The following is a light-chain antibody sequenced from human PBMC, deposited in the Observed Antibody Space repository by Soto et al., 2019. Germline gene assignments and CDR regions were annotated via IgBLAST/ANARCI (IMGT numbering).Light chain of an antibody. CDR2: DVS. J-gene: IGLJ2*01. V-gene: IGLV2-14*01. CDR3: SSYTSSSTPGV. Sequence: QSALTQPASVSGSPGQSITISCTGTSSDVGGYNYVSWYQQHPGKDPQLIIYDVSNRPSGVSNRFSGSKSANTASPTISGLQAEDEADYYFSSYTSSSTPGVFGGGTKLTVL. CDR1: SSDVGGYNY.